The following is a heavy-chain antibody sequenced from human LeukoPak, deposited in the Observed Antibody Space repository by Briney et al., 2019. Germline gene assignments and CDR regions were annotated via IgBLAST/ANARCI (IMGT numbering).Heavy chain of an antibody. CDR2: INPSGGST. Sequence: ASVKVSCKASGNTFTSYYMHWVRQAPGQGLEWMGIINPSGGSTSYAQKFQGRVTMTRDTSTSTVYMGLSSLRSEDTAVYYCAREGRGSYLRYRGQGTLVTVSS. CDR1: GNTFTSYY. D-gene: IGHD1-26*01. CDR3: AREGRGSYLRY. J-gene: IGHJ4*02. V-gene: IGHV1-46*01.